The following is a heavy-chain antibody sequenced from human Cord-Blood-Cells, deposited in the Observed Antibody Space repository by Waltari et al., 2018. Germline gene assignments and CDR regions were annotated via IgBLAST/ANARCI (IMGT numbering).Heavy chain of an antibody. CDR1: GYTLTELS. J-gene: IGHJ6*02. V-gene: IGHV1-24*01. Sequence: QVQLVQSGAEVKKPGASVKVSCKVSGYTLTELSMHWVRQAPGKGLEWMGGCDPEEGETNYAQKFQGRVTMTEDTSTDTAYMELSSLRSEDTAVYYCATDRGGSSWYYYGMDVWGQGTTVTVSS. CDR2: CDPEEGET. D-gene: IGHD6-13*01. CDR3: ATDRGGSSWYYYGMDV.